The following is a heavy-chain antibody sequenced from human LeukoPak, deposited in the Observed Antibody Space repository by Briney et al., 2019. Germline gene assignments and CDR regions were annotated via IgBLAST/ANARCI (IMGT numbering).Heavy chain of an antibody. CDR3: ARGRVAKMIVRGHWFDP. D-gene: IGHD3-10*01. V-gene: IGHV4-30-2*01. CDR2: MYHGGST. CDR1: GGSISSGGYS. J-gene: IGHJ5*02. Sequence: SETLSLTCAVSGGSISSGGYSWSWIRQPPGKGLEWIGYMYHGGSTYYNPSLEGRVTISVDRPKNQFSLKLSSVTAADTAVYYCARGRVAKMIVRGHWFDPWGQGTLVTVSS.